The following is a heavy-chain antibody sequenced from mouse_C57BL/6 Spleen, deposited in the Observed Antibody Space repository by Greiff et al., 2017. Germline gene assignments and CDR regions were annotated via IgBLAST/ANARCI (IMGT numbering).Heavy chain of an antibody. V-gene: IGHV1-69*01. CDR3: ARNGGYYFDY. J-gene: IGHJ2*01. CDR1: GYTFTSYW. D-gene: IGHD1-1*02. CDR2: IDPSDSYT. Sequence: QVQLQQPGAELVMPGASVKLSCKASGYTFTSYWMHWVKQRPGQGLEWIGEIDPSDSYTNYNQKFKGKSTLTVDKSSSTAYMQLSSLTSEDSAVYYCARNGGYYFDYWGQGTTLTVSS.